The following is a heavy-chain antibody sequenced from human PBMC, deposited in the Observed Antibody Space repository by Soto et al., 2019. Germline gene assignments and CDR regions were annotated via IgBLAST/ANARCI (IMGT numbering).Heavy chain of an antibody. D-gene: IGHD2-2*01. CDR1: GFTFSNAW. J-gene: IGHJ4*02. V-gene: IGHV3-15*07. CDR3: TTDFVVVPAANNY. CDR2: IKGKHDGGTT. Sequence: GGSLRLSCAASGFTFSNAWMNWVRQAPGKGLEWVGRIKGKHDGGTTNKAAPVKGRLTISRDDSKNTLYLQMNSLKTEDTAVYYCTTDFVVVPAANNYWGQGTLVTVSS.